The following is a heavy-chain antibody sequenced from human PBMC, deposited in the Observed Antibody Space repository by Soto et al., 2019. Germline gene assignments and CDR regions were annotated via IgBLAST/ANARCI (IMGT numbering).Heavy chain of an antibody. V-gene: IGHV3-11*01. CDR1: RFTFSDYY. CDR2: ISSSGTTI. CDR3: ASPILGSAREGSY. J-gene: IGHJ4*02. Sequence: QVQLVESGGGLVKPGGSLRLSCAASRFTFSDYYMSWIRQAPGKGLEWVSYISSSGTTIYYADSVKGRFTISRDNAKNSLYLQRHSLRADDTAVYYCASPILGSAREGSYWGQGTLVTVSS. D-gene: IGHD6-6*01.